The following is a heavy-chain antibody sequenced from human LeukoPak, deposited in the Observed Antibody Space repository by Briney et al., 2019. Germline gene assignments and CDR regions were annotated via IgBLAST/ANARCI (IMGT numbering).Heavy chain of an antibody. CDR1: GYTFANFG. J-gene: IGHJ4*02. V-gene: IGHV1-18*01. CDR2: ISVYNGNT. D-gene: IGHD2-2*02. CDR3: ASTCSSSSRYMVH. Sequence: ASVKVSCKASGYTFANFGITWVRQAPGQGLEWMGWISVYNGNTNYAQNLQGRVTLTTDTSTSTAYMELRSLRSDDTALYYCASTCSSSSRYMVHWGQGTLVTVSS.